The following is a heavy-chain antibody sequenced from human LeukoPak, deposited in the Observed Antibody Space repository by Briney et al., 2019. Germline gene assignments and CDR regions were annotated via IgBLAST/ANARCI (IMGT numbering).Heavy chain of an antibody. CDR3: ARSLGVTTIIDY. V-gene: IGHV1-18*01. CDR2: ISGYNGNT. CDR1: DYTFTSYG. J-gene: IGHJ4*02. D-gene: IGHD5-12*01. Sequence: GASVKVSCKASDYTFTSYGINWVRQAPGQGLEWMGWISGYNGNTNYAQKLQGRVTMTTDTSTSTAYMELGSLRSDDTAVYYCARSLGVTTIIDYWGQGTLVTVSS.